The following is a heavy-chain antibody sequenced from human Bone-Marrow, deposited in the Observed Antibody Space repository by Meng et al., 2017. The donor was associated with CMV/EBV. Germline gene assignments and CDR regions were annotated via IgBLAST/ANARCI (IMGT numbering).Heavy chain of an antibody. CDR1: GYTFTGYY. V-gene: IGHV1-2*02. J-gene: IGHJ4*02. D-gene: IGHD2-2*03. CDR3: ARFGYCSSTSCLYYFDY. Sequence: ASVKVSCKASGYTFTGYYMHWVRQAPGQGLEWMGWINPNSGGTNYAQKFQGRVTMTRDTSISTDYMELSRLRSDDTAVYYCARFGYCSSTSCLYYFDYWGQGTLVTVSS. CDR2: INPNSGGT.